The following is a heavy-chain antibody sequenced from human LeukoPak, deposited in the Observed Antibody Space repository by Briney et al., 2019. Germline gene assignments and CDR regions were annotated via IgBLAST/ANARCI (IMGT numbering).Heavy chain of an antibody. Sequence: GGSLRLSCAASGFTFSSYWMSWVRQAPGKGLEWVSAISGSGGSTYYADSVKGRFTISRDNAKNSLYLQMNSLRAEDTAVYYCARVHYYDSSGYGYYYYMDVWGKGTTVTVSS. CDR2: ISGSGGST. J-gene: IGHJ6*03. CDR1: GFTFSSYW. D-gene: IGHD3-22*01. V-gene: IGHV3-23*01. CDR3: ARVHYYDSSGYGYYYYMDV.